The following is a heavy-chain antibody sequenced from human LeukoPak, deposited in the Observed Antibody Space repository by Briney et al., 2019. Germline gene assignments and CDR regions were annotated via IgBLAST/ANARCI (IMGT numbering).Heavy chain of an antibody. CDR2: INHSGST. J-gene: IGHJ4*02. D-gene: IGHD5-12*01. Sequence: PSETLSLTCAVYGGSFSGYYWSWIRQPPGKGLEWIGEINHSGSTNYNPSLKSRVTISVDTSKNQFSLELSSVTAADTAVYYCARAMRYSGYDFDYWGQGTLVTVSS. V-gene: IGHV4-34*01. CDR3: ARAMRYSGYDFDY. CDR1: GGSFSGYY.